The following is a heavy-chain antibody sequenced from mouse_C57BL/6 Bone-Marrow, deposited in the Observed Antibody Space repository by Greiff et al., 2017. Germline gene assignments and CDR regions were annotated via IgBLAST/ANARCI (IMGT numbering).Heavy chain of an antibody. CDR2: IYPRSGNT. Sequence: QVQLQQSGAELARPGASVKLSCKASGYTFTSYGISWVKQRTGQGLEWIGEIYPRSGNTYYNEKFKGKATLTADKSSSPAYMELRSLTSEDSAVYFCARRSLGAWFAYWGQGTLVTVSA. V-gene: IGHV1-81*01. J-gene: IGHJ3*01. CDR1: GYTFTSYG. D-gene: IGHD4-1*01. CDR3: ARRSLGAWFAY.